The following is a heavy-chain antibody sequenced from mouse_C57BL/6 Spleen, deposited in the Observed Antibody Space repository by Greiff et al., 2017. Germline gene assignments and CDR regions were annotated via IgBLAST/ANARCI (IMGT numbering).Heavy chain of an antibody. CDR1: GYTFTSYW. J-gene: IGHJ3*01. V-gene: IGHV1-64*01. Sequence: QVQLQQPGAELVKPGASVKLSCKASGYTFTSYWMHWVKQRPGQGLEWIGMIHPNSGSTNYNEKFKSKATLTVDKSSSTAYMQLSSLTSEDSAVYYCARRTAQATSAWFAYWGQGTLVTVSA. CDR2: IHPNSGST. D-gene: IGHD3-2*02. CDR3: ARRTAQATSAWFAY.